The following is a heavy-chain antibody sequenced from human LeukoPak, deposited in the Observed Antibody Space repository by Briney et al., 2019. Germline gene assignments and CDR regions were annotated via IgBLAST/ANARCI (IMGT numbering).Heavy chain of an antibody. CDR1: GYRFTTYW. CDR3: ATARPHRGFDI. CDR2: IYPDDSDT. Sequence: GESLKISCKGSGYRFTTYWIAWVRQMPGKGLEWMGVIYPDDSDTRYSPSFQGQVTMSADKTISTAYLQWTSLKASDTAMYYCATARPHRGFDIWGQGTMVTVSS. J-gene: IGHJ3*02. V-gene: IGHV5-51*01.